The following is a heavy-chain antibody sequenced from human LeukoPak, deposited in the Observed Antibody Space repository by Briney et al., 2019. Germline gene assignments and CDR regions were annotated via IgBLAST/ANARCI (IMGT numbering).Heavy chain of an antibody. V-gene: IGHV3-66*01. CDR1: GFTVSSNY. CDR3: ARDLRFGELLPYYCGMDV. J-gene: IGHJ6*02. CDR2: IYSGGST. Sequence: PGGSLRLSCAASGFTVSSNYMSWVRQAPGKGLEWVSVIYSGGSTYYADSVKGRFTISRDNSKNTLYLQMNSLRAEDTAVYYCARDLRFGELLPYYCGMDVWGQGTTVTVSS. D-gene: IGHD3-10*01.